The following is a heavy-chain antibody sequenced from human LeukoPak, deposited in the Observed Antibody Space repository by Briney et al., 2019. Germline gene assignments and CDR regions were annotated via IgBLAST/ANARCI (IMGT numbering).Heavy chain of an antibody. J-gene: IGHJ4*02. CDR1: GYTFSRYA. D-gene: IGHD2-2*01. CDR2: INTNTGNP. V-gene: IGHV7-4-1*02. CDR3: AKDSCSSTSCQPYYFDC. Sequence: ASVKVSCKAAGYTFSRYAMNWVRQAPGQGLEWMGWINTNTGNPTYAQGLTGRFVFSLDTSVSTAYLQISSLKAEDTAIYYCAKDSCSSTSCQPYYFDCWGQGTLVTVSS.